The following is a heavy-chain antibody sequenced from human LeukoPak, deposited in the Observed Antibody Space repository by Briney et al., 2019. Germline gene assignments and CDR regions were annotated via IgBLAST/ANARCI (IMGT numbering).Heavy chain of an antibody. V-gene: IGHV1-18*01. CDR2: ISAYNGNT. Sequence: GASVKLSCKASGYTFTSHGISWVRQAPGQGLEWMGWISAYNGNTNYAQKFQGRVTMTTHASTSTAYMELRSLRSDDTGLYYCATGITYYDSSGKAAFDIWDQGTMVTVSS. CDR1: GYTFTSHG. D-gene: IGHD3-22*01. J-gene: IGHJ3*02. CDR3: ATGITYYDSSGKAAFDI.